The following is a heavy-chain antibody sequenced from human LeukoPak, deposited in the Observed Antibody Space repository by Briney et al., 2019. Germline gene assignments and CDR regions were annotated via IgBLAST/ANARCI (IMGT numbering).Heavy chain of an antibody. V-gene: IGHV1-69*05. Sequence: SSVKVSCKASGGTFSSYAISWVRQAPGQGLEWMGGIIPIFGTANYAQKFQGRLTITTDASTSTAYMELSSLRTDATAVYYCARVHSSRWYGQWVKSAEYFQHWGQGTLVTVSS. CDR3: ARVHSSRWYGQWVKSAEYFQH. D-gene: IGHD6-13*01. CDR2: IIPIFGTA. CDR1: GGTFSSYA. J-gene: IGHJ1*01.